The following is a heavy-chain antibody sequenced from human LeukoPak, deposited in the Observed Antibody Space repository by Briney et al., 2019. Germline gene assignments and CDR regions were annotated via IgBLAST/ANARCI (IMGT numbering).Heavy chain of an antibody. CDR2: ISSNNRYI. D-gene: IGHD3-16*01. CDR3: ARGGGLDV. V-gene: IGHV3-21*04. Sequence: GGSLRLSCAASGFTFSTYSMNWVRQAPGKGLEWVSSISSNNRYIYYADSVKGRFTISRDNAKNSLYLQMSNLRAEDTAVYFCARGGGLDVWGQGATVTVSS. CDR1: GFTFSTYS. J-gene: IGHJ6*02.